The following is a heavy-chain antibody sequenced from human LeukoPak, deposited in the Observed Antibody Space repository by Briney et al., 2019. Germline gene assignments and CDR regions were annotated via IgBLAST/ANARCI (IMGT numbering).Heavy chain of an antibody. J-gene: IGHJ4*02. Sequence: GASVKVSCKASGYTFTSYGISWVRQAPGQGLEWMGWISGYNGNTNYAQKLQGRVTMTTDTSTSTAYMELRSLRSDDTAVYHCAREGYCNSTSCYKPFDYWGQGTLVTVSS. CDR2: ISGYNGNT. D-gene: IGHD2-2*01. CDR1: GYTFTSYG. V-gene: IGHV1-18*01. CDR3: AREGYCNSTSCYKPFDY.